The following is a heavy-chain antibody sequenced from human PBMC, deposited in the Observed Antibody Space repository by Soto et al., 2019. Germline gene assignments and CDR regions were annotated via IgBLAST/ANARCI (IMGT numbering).Heavy chain of an antibody. D-gene: IGHD5-12*01. CDR3: ARDYVDIVATAGRDV. J-gene: IGHJ6*02. CDR2: INPNSGGT. V-gene: IGHV1-2*04. Sequence: GASVKVSCKASGYTFTGYYMHWVRQAPGQGLEWMGWINPNSGGTNYAQKFQGWVTMTRDTSISTAYMELSRLRSDDTAVYYCARDYVDIVATAGRDVWGQGPRSPS. CDR1: GYTFTGYY.